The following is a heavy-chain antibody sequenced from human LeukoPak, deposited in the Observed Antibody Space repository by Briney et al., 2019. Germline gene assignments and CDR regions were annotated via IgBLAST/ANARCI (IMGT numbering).Heavy chain of an antibody. Sequence: LVNPTQTLTLTCTFSGFSLSTSGVGVGWIRQPPGKALEWLGYIYHSGSTYYNPSLKSRVTISVDRSKNQFSLKLSSVTAADTAVYYCARGTVPSEGDWFDPWGQGTLVTVSS. CDR3: ARGTVPSEGDWFDP. CDR1: GFSLSTSGVG. V-gene: IGHV4-30-2*01. CDR2: IYHSGST. J-gene: IGHJ5*02. D-gene: IGHD4-17*01.